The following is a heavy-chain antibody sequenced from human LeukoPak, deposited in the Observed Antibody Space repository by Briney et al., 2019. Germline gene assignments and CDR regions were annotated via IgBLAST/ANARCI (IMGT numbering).Heavy chain of an antibody. CDR2: IIPIFGTA. D-gene: IGHD3-10*01. CDR3: ASAATSYGSGSYVDY. CDR1: GGTFSSYA. V-gene: IGHV1-69*06. J-gene: IGHJ4*02. Sequence: SVKVSCKASGGTFSSYAISWVRQAPGQGLEWMGGIIPIFGTANYAQKFQGRVTITADKSTSTAYMELSSLRSEDTAVYCCASAATSYGSGSYVDYWGQGTLVTVSS.